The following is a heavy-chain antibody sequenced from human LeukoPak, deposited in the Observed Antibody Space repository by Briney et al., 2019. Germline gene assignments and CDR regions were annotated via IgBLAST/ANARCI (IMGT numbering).Heavy chain of an antibody. CDR2: INSDGINT. CDR1: GFTFSNYW. J-gene: IGHJ4*02. CDR3: AKSLSSRGLIIPKTSRYFDY. V-gene: IGHV3-74*01. Sequence: GGSLRLSCAASGFTFSNYWMHWVRQAPGKGLVWVSRINSDGINTSYADSVKGRFTISRDNSKNTLYLQMNSLRAEDTAVYYCAKSLSSRGLIIPKTSRYFDYWGQGTLVTVSS. D-gene: IGHD3-10*01.